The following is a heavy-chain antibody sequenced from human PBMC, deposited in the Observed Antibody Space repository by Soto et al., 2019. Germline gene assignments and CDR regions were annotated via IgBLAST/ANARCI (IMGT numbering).Heavy chain of an antibody. CDR2: ISPSGSP. Sequence: PAETLYLTCSFSVGSFNSGGYSWSWIRQPPGKGLEWIGFISPSGSPAYNPSLKSRVTISVDRSNNQISLELPSVTAADTAVYYCARGVLAWGPGTLVTVSS. D-gene: IGHD2-8*01. CDR1: VGSFNSGGYS. V-gene: IGHV4-30-2*01. CDR3: ARGVLA. J-gene: IGHJ5*02.